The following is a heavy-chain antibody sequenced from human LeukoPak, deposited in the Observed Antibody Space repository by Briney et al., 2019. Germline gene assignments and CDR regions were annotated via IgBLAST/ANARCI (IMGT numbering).Heavy chain of an antibody. CDR2: LKQDESEK. D-gene: IGHD2-2*01. J-gene: IGHJ3*02. CDR3: ARLSDSISCFGFDI. CDR1: GFTFSGYW. V-gene: IGHV3-7*01. Sequence: GGSLRLSCAASGFTFSGYWMSWVRQAPGKGLEWVANLKQDESEKYYARSVEGRFTISRDNAKNSLYLQMNSLRAEDTAVYYCARLSDSISCFGFDIWGQGTTVTVSS.